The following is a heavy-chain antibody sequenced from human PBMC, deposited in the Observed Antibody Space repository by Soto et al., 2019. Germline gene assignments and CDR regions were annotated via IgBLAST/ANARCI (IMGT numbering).Heavy chain of an antibody. D-gene: IGHD7-27*01. CDR3: AKDLGHGGRGAFDI. Sequence: QVQLVESGGGVIQRGRSLRLSCTASGFTFSSYGMHWVRHAPGKGLDWVAVISYDGSNKYYADSVKGRFTISRDNSKNTLYLQMNSLRAEDTAVYYCAKDLGHGGRGAFDIWGQGTMVTVSS. CDR1: GFTFSSYG. J-gene: IGHJ3*02. CDR2: ISYDGSNK. V-gene: IGHV3-30*18.